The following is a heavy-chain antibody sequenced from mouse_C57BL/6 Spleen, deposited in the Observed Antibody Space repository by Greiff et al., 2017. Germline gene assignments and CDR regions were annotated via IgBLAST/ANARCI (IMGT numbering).Heavy chain of an antibody. D-gene: IGHD1-1*01. V-gene: IGHV3-6*01. CDR2: ISYDGSN. CDR3: ASGYYGSSYWYFDV. Sequence: EVKLMESGPGLVKPSPSLSLTCSVTGYSITSGYYWNWIRQFPGNKLEWMGYISYDGSNNYNPSLKNRISITRDTSKNQFFLKLNSVTTEDTATYYGASGYYGSSYWYFDVWGTGTTVTVSS. CDR1: GYSITSGYY. J-gene: IGHJ1*03.